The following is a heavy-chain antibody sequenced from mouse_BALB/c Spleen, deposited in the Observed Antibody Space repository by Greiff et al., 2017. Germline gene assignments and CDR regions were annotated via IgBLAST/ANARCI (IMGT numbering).Heavy chain of an antibody. CDR3: ARSGAYYRYDKDFDY. V-gene: IGHV14-3*02. CDR2: IDPANGNT. Sequence: EVQLQQSGAELVKPRASVKLSCTASGFNIKDTYMHWVKQRPEQGLEWIGRIDPANGNTKYDPKFQGKATITADTSSNTAYLQLSSLTSEDTAVYYCARSGAYYRYDKDFDYWGQGTTLTVSS. D-gene: IGHD2-14*01. CDR1: GFNIKDTY. J-gene: IGHJ2*01.